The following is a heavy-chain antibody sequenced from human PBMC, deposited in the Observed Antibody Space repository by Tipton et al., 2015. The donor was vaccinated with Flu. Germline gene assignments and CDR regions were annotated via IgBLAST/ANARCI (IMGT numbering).Heavy chain of an antibody. D-gene: IGHD5-18*01. CDR1: GFTVSSNY. V-gene: IGHV3-66*02. CDR2: IYSGGST. Sequence: GSLRLSCAASGFTVSSNYMSWVRQAPGKGLEWVSVIYSGGSTYYADSVMGRLTISRDNSKNTLSHQMNSLRAEDTAVYYCASRGYSYGLRYWGQGTLVTVSS. CDR3: ASRGYSYGLRY. J-gene: IGHJ4*02.